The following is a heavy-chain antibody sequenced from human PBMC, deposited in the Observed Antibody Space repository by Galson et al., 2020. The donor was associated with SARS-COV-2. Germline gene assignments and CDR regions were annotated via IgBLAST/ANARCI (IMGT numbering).Heavy chain of an antibody. CDR3: ANLPRGPYSSSWFLQDY. CDR1: GFTFSDYG. J-gene: IGHJ4*02. Sequence: GESLKISCAASGFTFSDYGMNWVRQAPGKGLEWVSGISGSGGTTYFADSVKGRFTISRDNSKNTLYLQMSSLRADDTAVYYCANLPRGPYSSSWFLQDYWGQGTLVIVSS. V-gene: IGHV3-23*01. D-gene: IGHD6-13*01. CDR2: ISGSGGTT.